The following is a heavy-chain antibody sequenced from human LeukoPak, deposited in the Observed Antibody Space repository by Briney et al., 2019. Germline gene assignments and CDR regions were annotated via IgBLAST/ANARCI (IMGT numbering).Heavy chain of an antibody. J-gene: IGHJ4*02. D-gene: IGHD1-26*01. CDR3: ARPRVGATYRSGGLNY. CDR1: GYTFTSYD. Sequence: GASVKVSCKASGYTFTSYDINWVRQATGQGREWMGWMNPNSGNTGYAQKFQGRVTMTRNTSISTAYIELSRLRSEDTAVYYCARPRVGATYRSGGLNYWGQGTLVTVSS. V-gene: IGHV1-8*01. CDR2: MNPNSGNT.